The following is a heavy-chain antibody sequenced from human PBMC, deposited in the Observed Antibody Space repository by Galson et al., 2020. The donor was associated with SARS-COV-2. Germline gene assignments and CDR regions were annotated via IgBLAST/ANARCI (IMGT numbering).Heavy chain of an antibody. CDR2: VFSSGST. CDR3: VRYCSGGNCYAGTLDY. D-gene: IGHD2-15*01. CDR1: GGSISMYY. J-gene: IGHJ4*02. Sequence: SETLSLTWSVSGGSISMYYWTWIRQSPGKGLEWIGYVFSSGSTNYNPSLKSRVTMSVDTSRNQFSLNLRSVTAADTAVYYCVRYCSGGNCYAGTLDYWGQGTLVTVSS. V-gene: IGHV4-59*01.